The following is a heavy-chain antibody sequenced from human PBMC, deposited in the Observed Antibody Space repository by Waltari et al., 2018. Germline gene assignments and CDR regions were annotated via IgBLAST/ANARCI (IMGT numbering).Heavy chain of an antibody. D-gene: IGHD2-21*02. V-gene: IGHV4-4*07. J-gene: IGHJ5*02. CDR3: ARSGDFGDYDA. CDR1: GGSISNYY. Sequence: QVQLQESGPGVVKPSGTLSITCRVSGGSISNYYWTWVRQAAGKGLEWIGRVYISGHTSYNPSVESRVTMSLDTSSNEFSLKLRFVTAADTGVYFCARSGDFGDYDAWGQGTLVTVS. CDR2: VYISGHT.